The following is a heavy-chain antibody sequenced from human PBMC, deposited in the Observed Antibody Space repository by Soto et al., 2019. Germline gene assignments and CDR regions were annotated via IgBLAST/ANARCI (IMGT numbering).Heavy chain of an antibody. CDR1: GESFRDYS. CDR3: ARGGGGNDYVWGSYRTFDF. J-gene: IGHJ4*02. V-gene: IGHV4-34*01. D-gene: IGHD3-16*02. CDR2: INHGGST. Sequence: SETLSLTCAVYGESFRDYSWSWIRQPPGKGLEWIGEINHGGSTNYNPSLKSRVTISLDTSKNQFSLKLGSVTAADTAVYYCARGGGGNDYVWGSYRTFDFWGQGTLVTVYS.